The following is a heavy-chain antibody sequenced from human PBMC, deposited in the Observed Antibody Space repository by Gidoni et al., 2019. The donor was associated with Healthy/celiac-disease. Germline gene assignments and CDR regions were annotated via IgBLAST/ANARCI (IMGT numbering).Heavy chain of an antibody. D-gene: IGHD3-22*01. CDR3: ARGQPMIGFDY. V-gene: IGHV4-30-2*01. CDR1: GGSISSGGNS. CDR2: IYHSGST. J-gene: IGHJ4*02. Sequence: QLQLQESGSGLVKPSPTLSLTCAVSGGSISSGGNSWSWIRQPPGKGLEWIGYIYHSGSTYYNPSLKSRVTISVDRSKNQISLKLSSVTAADTAVYYCARGQPMIGFDYWGQGTLVTVSS.